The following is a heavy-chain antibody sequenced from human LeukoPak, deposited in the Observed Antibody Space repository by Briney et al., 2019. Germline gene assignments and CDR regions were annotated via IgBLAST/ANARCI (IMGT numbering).Heavy chain of an antibody. V-gene: IGHV3-49*03. Sequence: QPGGSLRLSCTASGFTFGDYAMSWFRQAPGKGLEWVGFISSKAYGGTTEYAASVKGRFTISRDDSKSIAYLQMNSLKTEDTAVYYCTRDPGIVGAQGAFDIWGQGTMVTVSS. CDR2: ISSKAYGGTT. J-gene: IGHJ3*02. CDR1: GFTFGDYA. CDR3: TRDPGIVGAQGAFDI. D-gene: IGHD1-26*01.